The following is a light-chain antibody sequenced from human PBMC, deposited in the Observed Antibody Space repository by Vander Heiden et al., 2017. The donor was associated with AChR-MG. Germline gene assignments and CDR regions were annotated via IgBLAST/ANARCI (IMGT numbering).Light chain of an antibody. CDR2: RNN. V-gene: IGLV1-47*01. J-gene: IGLJ3*02. Sequence: QSVLTQPPSASGTPGQRVTIPCSGSSSNIGSNYVYWYQQLPGTAPKLLIYRNNQRPSGVPDRFSGSKSGTSASLAISGLRSEDEADYYCAAWDDSLSGRPVVGGGTKLTVL. CDR3: AAWDDSLSGRPV. CDR1: SSNIGSNY.